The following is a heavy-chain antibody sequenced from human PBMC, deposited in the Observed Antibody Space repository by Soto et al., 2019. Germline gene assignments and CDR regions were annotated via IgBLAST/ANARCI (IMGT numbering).Heavy chain of an antibody. CDR2: ISGSGSHA. V-gene: IGHV3-23*01. CDR3: GNWVEGSNVYFDY. Sequence: EVQLLGSGGGLVQPGGSLTLSCEASGLFFSAYAMAWARRDPGKGLEWVSAISGSGSHAYYADSVKGRFTISRDNSKNMVYLEMNSLRADDTAVYHCGNWVEGSNVYFDYWGRGTLVTVSS. D-gene: IGHD6-13*01. CDR1: GLFFSAYA. J-gene: IGHJ4*02.